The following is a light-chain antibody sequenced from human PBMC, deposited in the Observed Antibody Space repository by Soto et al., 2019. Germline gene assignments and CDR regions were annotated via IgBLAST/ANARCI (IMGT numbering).Light chain of an antibody. CDR2: DAS. Sequence: EIVLTQSPATLSLSPGERATLSCRASQSVNIHLAWYQQKPGQAPRLLIYDASNRATGIPVRFSGSGSGTDFALTISSLEPEDFAVYYCQQRSNWPPRLTFGGGTKVEIK. CDR3: QQRSNWPPRLT. CDR1: QSVNIH. J-gene: IGKJ4*01. V-gene: IGKV3-11*01.